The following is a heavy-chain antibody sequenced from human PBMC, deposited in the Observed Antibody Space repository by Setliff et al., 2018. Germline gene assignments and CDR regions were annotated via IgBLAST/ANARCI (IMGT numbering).Heavy chain of an antibody. D-gene: IGHD1-26*01. CDR1: GGSFSTYY. J-gene: IGHJ6*03. Sequence: SETLSLTCAVYGGSFSTYYRNWIRQPPGKGLEWIGEINHSGSTNYNPPLKSRVTISVDTSKNQFSLKLRSVTAADTAVYYCARAPPNRYSGSYEYFYMDVWGKGTAVTVSS. CDR2: INHSGST. V-gene: IGHV4-34*01. CDR3: ARAPPNRYSGSYEYFYMDV.